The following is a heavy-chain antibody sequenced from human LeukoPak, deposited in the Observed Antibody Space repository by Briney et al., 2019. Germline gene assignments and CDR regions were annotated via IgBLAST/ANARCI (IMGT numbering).Heavy chain of an antibody. V-gene: IGHV3-15*01. J-gene: IGHJ4*02. CDR2: IKSKTDGGTT. CDR3: TTGADYYDSSGYYTYSLLAFGY. CDR1: GFTFSNAW. Sequence: GGSLRLSCAASGFTFSNAWMSWVRQAPGKGLEWVGRIKSKTDGGTTDYAAPVKGRFTISRDDSKNTLYLQMNSLKTEDTAVYYCTTGADYYDSSGYYTYSLLAFGYWGQGTLVTVSS. D-gene: IGHD3-22*01.